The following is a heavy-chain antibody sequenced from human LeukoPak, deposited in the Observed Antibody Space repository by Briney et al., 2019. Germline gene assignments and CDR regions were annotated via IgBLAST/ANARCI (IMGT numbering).Heavy chain of an antibody. CDR1: GFTFSSYA. CDR3: ARDESSYYDILTGYTTNYYFDY. CDR2: IYSGGTT. Sequence: PGGSLRLSCAASGFTFSSYAMNWVRQAPGKGLEWVSIIYSGGTTSYADSVKGRFTISRDNAKNSLYLQMNSLRAEDTAVYYCARDESSYYDILTGYTTNYYFDYWGQGTLVTVSS. V-gene: IGHV3-21*01. J-gene: IGHJ4*02. D-gene: IGHD3-9*01.